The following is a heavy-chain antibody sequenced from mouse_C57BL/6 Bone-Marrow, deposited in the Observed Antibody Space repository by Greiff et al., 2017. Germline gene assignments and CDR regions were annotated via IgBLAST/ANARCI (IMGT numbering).Heavy chain of an antibody. CDR2: IDPENGDT. Sequence: EVHLVESGAELVRPGASVKLSCTASGFNIKDDYMHWVKQRPEQGLEWIGWIDPENGDTEYASKFQGKATITADTSSNTAYLQLSSLTSEDTAVYYCTLGPNVDYWGQGTTLTVSS. D-gene: IGHD4-1*01. CDR3: TLGPNVDY. CDR1: GFNIKDDY. V-gene: IGHV14-4*01. J-gene: IGHJ2*01.